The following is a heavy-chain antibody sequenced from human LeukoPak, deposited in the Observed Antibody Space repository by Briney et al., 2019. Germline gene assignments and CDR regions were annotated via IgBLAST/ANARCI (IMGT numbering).Heavy chain of an antibody. Sequence: PGGSLRLSCAASGFTFSSYSMNWVRQAPGKGLEWVSYISSSGSTIYYADSVKGRFTISRDNAKNSLYLQMNSLRAEDTAVYYCAKESGGYSYDDYWGQGTLVTVSS. D-gene: IGHD5-18*01. CDR2: ISSSGSTI. J-gene: IGHJ4*02. CDR3: AKESGGYSYDDY. V-gene: IGHV3-48*04. CDR1: GFTFSSYS.